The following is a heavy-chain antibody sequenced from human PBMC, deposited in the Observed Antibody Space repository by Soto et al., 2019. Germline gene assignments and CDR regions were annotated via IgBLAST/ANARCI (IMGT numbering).Heavy chain of an antibody. CDR2: LSYDGTNK. Sequence: QVQLVESGGGVVQPGRSLRLSCAASGFTFSSYAMHWVRQAPGKGLEWVAVLSYDGTNKYYADSVKGRFTISRDNSKNTLYLQMNSLSAEDTAVYYCARDLGSIADYWGQGTLVTVSS. D-gene: IGHD6-6*01. J-gene: IGHJ4*02. CDR1: GFTFSSYA. CDR3: ARDLGSIADY. V-gene: IGHV3-30-3*01.